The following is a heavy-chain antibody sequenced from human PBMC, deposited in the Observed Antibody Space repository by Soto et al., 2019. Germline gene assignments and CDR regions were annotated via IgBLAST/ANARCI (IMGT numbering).Heavy chain of an antibody. V-gene: IGHV3-23*01. CDR3: AKSSVPGSSWSANFDY. J-gene: IGHJ4*02. D-gene: IGHD6-13*01. CDR1: GFTFSSYA. CDR2: ISGSGGST. Sequence: EVQLLESGGGLVQPGGSLRLSCAASGFTFSSYAMSWVRQAPGKGLEWVSAISGSGGSTYYADSVKGRFTFSRDNSKNTLYLQMNSLRAEDTAVYYGAKSSVPGSSWSANFDYWGQGTLVTVSS.